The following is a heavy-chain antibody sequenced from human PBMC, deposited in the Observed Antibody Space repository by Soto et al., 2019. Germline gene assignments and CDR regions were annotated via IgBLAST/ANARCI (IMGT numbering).Heavy chain of an antibody. Sequence: SETLSLTCTVSGGSISSYYWSWIRQPPGKGLEWIGYIYYSGSTYYNPSPKSRVTISVDTSKNQFSLKLSSVTATDTAVYYCARESPVVTDVWGQGTTVT. CDR2: IYYSGST. J-gene: IGHJ6*02. V-gene: IGHV4-59*12. CDR1: GGSISSYY. CDR3: ARESPVVTDV. D-gene: IGHD5-18*01.